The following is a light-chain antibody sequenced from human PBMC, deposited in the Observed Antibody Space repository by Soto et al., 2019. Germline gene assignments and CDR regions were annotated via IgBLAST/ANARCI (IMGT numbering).Light chain of an antibody. V-gene: IGKV3-20*01. CDR2: GAS. Sequence: EIVLTQSPVTLSLSPGERATLSCRASQSVSSSYLAWYQQKPGQAPRLLIYGASSRATGIPDRFSGSGSGTAFTLPTSRMEPEDFAVYYCQQYGSSPTITFGQGTRLEIK. CDR1: QSVSSSY. J-gene: IGKJ5*01. CDR3: QQYGSSPTIT.